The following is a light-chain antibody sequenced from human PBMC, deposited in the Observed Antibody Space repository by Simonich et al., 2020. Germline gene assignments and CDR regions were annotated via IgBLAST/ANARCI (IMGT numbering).Light chain of an antibody. CDR1: SSDVGGYNY. V-gene: IGLV2-14*03. Sequence: QSALTQPASVSGSPGQSITISCTGTSSDVGGYNYVSWYQQHPGKAPTLMIYDVSNRPSVVSNRFSGSKSGNTASLTISGLQAEDEADYYCCSYAGSSNVVFGGGTKLTVL. CDR3: CSYAGSSNVV. CDR2: DVS. J-gene: IGLJ2*01.